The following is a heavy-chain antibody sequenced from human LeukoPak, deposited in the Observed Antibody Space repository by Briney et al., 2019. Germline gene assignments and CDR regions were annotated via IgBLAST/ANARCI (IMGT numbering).Heavy chain of an antibody. CDR2: IYPPDSKT. Sequence: GESLKISCKASGYILTSYWIGWLHPMAGNGLEWMGIIYPPDSKTTYSPSFQGQVSISADMSISTSYLQWNSLKASDTAIYYCARVVSLYASGTYTPNYFNYWGQGTLVTVSS. V-gene: IGHV5-51*07. CDR3: ARVVSLYASGTYTPNYFNY. D-gene: IGHD3-10*01. J-gene: IGHJ4*02. CDR1: GYILTSYW.